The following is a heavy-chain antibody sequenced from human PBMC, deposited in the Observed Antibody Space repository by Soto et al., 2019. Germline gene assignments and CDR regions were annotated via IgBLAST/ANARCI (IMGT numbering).Heavy chain of an antibody. CDR3: ARVSTRYGDYDLDY. V-gene: IGHV4-59*01. J-gene: IGHJ4*02. CDR1: GGSISSYY. CDR2: IYYSGST. D-gene: IGHD4-17*01. Sequence: SETLSLTCTVSGGSISSYYWSWIRQPPGKGLEWIGYIYYSGSTNYNPSLKSRVTISVDTSKNQFSLKLSSVTAADTAVYYCARVSTRYGDYDLDYWGQGTLVTVSS.